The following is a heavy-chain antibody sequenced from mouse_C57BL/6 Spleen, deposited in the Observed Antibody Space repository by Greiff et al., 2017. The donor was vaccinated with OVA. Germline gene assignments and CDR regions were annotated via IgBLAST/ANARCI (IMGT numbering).Heavy chain of an antibody. J-gene: IGHJ3*01. Sequence: EVKLVESGGGLVQPGGSLSLSCAASGFTFTDYYMSWVRQPPGQALEWLGFIRHKANGYTTEYSASVKGRFTISRDNSQSILYLHMNALRAEDSATDYCAIYEGLLPWFAYWGQGTLVTVSA. CDR2: IRHKANGYTT. CDR1: GFTFTDYY. D-gene: IGHD2-3*01. CDR3: AIYEGLLPWFAY. V-gene: IGHV7-3*01.